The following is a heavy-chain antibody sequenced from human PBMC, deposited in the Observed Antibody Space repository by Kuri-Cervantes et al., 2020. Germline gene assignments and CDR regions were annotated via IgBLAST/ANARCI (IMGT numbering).Heavy chain of an antibody. V-gene: IGHV1-18*01. CDR2: ISIYNGHT. CDR3: ARVRLVRGVIMYGTAFDY. CDR1: GYAFINHG. D-gene: IGHD3-10*01. J-gene: IGHJ4*02. Sequence: ASVKVSCKASGYAFINHGITWVRQAPGQGLEWMGWISIYNGHTNYAQKFQDRVTMTTDTSTSTAYMELMSLTSDDTAVYYCARVRLVRGVIMYGTAFDYWGQGTLVTVSS.